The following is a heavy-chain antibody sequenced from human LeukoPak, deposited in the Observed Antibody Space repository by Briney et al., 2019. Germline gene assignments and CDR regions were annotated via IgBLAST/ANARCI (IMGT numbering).Heavy chain of an antibody. CDR3: ARADYGDYEELIDY. CDR1: GGSISSSNW. CDR2: IYHSGST. Sequence: SETLSLTCAVSGGSISSSNWWSWVRQPPGKGLEWIGEIYHSGSTNYSPSLKSRVTISVDKSKNQFSLKLSSVTAADTAVYYCARADYGDYEELIDYWGQGTLVTVSS. J-gene: IGHJ4*02. D-gene: IGHD4-17*01. V-gene: IGHV4-4*02.